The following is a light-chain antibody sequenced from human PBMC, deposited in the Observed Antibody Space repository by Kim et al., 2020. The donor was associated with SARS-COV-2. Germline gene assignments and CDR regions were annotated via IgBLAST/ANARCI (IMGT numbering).Light chain of an antibody. CDR2: DAS. J-gene: IGKJ2*01. Sequence: LSLSPGERATLSCRASQSVSSYLAWYQQKPGQAPRLLIYDASNRATGIPARFSGSGSGTDFTLTISSLEPEDFAVYYCQQRSSRYTFGQGTKLEI. V-gene: IGKV3-11*01. CDR1: QSVSSY. CDR3: QQRSSRYT.